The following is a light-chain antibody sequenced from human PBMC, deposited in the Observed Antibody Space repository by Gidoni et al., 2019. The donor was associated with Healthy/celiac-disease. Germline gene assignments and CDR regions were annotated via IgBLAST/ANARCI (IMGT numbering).Light chain of an antibody. V-gene: IGKV3-20*01. CDR3: QQYGSSPYT. CDR2: GAS. Sequence: ESVLTPTPGPLSLSPGERATLSCRASQSVSSSNLAGYQTKPGQAPRLLIYGASSRATGIPDRFSGSGSGTYFTLTISRLDPEYFAVYYCQQYGSSPYTFGQGTKLEIK. CDR1: QSVSSSN. J-gene: IGKJ2*01.